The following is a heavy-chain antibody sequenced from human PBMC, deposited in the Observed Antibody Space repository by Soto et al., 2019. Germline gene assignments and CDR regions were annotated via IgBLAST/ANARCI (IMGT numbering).Heavy chain of an antibody. Sequence: QLQLQESGPGLVKPSETLSLTCTVSGGSISSSSYYWGWIRQPPGKGLEWIGSIYYSGSTYYNPSLKSRVTISVDTSKNQFSLKLSSVTAADTAVYYCARRGRVGSGYYYYYMDVWGKGTTVTVSS. D-gene: IGHD3-10*01. CDR2: IYYSGST. CDR3: ARRGRVGSGYYYYYMDV. CDR1: GGSISSSSYY. J-gene: IGHJ6*03. V-gene: IGHV4-39*01.